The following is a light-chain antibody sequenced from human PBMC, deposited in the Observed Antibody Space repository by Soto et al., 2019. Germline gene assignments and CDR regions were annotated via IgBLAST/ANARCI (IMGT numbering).Light chain of an antibody. CDR2: AAS. J-gene: IGKJ4*01. CDR3: QQYYSYPLT. V-gene: IGKV1-8*01. Sequence: AIRMTQSPSSFSASTGDRVTITCRASQGISSYLAWYQQKPGKAPKLMIYAASTLQSGVTSRFSGSGSGTDFPLTISCXXXEDFATYYCQQYYSYPLTFGGGTK. CDR1: QGISSY.